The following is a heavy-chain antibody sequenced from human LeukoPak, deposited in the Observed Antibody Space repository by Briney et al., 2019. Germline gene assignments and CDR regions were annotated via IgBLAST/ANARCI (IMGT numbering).Heavy chain of an antibody. CDR2: ISGSGGST. J-gene: IGHJ4*02. D-gene: IGHD3-10*01. CDR3: AKEGWFGELLPTYYDY. V-gene: IGHV3-23*01. CDR1: GFTFSSYA. Sequence: GGSLRLSCAASGFTFSSYAMSWVRQAPGKGLEWVSAISGSGGSTYYADSMKGRFTISRDNSKNTLYLQMNSLRAEDTAVYYCAKEGWFGELLPTYYDYWGQGTLVTVSS.